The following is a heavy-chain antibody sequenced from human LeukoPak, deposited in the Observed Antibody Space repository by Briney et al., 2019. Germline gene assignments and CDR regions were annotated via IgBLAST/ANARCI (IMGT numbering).Heavy chain of an antibody. D-gene: IGHD5-18*01. V-gene: IGHV3-30*02. Sequence: GGSLRLSCAASGFTFSSYGMHWVRQAPGRGLEWVAFIRYDGSNKYYADSVKGRFTISRDNSKNTLYLQMNSLRAEDTAVYYCAKPLQLGAYYFDYWGQGTLVTVSS. CDR1: GFTFSSYG. CDR3: AKPLQLGAYYFDY. CDR2: IRYDGSNK. J-gene: IGHJ4*02.